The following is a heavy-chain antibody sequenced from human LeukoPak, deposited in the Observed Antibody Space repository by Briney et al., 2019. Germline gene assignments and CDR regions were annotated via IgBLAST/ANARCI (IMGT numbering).Heavy chain of an antibody. J-gene: IGHJ4*02. CDR3: ARVSDDSSFSFDY. CDR2: IIPIFGTA. D-gene: IGHD3-22*01. Sequence: SVKVSCKASGGTFSSYAISWVRQAPGQGLEWMGGIIPIFGTANYAQKFQGRVTITTDESTSAAYMELSSLRSEDTAVYYCARVSDDSSFSFDYWGQGTLVTVSS. CDR1: GGTFSSYA. V-gene: IGHV1-69*05.